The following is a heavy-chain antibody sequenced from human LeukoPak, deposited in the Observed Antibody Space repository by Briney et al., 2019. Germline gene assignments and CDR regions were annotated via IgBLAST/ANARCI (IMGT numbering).Heavy chain of an antibody. CDR3: ARVTGSNYDFWSGYHSGGAFDI. CDR1: GFTVSNNY. Sequence: GGSLRLSCAASGFTVSNNYMNWIRQAPGRGLEWVSGISGNGGNTYYADSVKGRFTISRDNSRNTLYLQMNSLRAEDTAVYSCARVTGSNYDFWSGYHSGGAFDIWGQGTMVTVSS. CDR2: ISGNGGNT. J-gene: IGHJ3*02. V-gene: IGHV3-23*01. D-gene: IGHD3-3*01.